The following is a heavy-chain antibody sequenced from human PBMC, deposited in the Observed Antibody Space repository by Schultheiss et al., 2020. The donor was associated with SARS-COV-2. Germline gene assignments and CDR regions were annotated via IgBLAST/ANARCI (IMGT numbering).Heavy chain of an antibody. D-gene: IGHD3-22*01. V-gene: IGHV1-69*06. J-gene: IGHJ2*01. CDR1: GGTFSNYG. Sequence: SVKVSCKASGGTFSNYGISWVRQAPGQGLEWMGGIIPIFGTANYAQKFQGRVTITADKSTSTAYMELSSLRSEDTAVYYCARWYYYDSSGYRNWYFDLWGRGTLVTVSS. CDR3: ARWYYYDSSGYRNWYFDL. CDR2: IIPIFGTA.